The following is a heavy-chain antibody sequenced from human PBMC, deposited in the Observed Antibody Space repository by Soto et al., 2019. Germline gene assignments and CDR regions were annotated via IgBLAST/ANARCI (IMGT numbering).Heavy chain of an antibody. Sequence: QVQLQESGPGLVKPSETLSLTCTVSGGSISSYYWSWIRQPPGKGLEWIGYIYYSGSTNYNPSLKSRVTISVDTSKNQFSLKLSSVTAAEPAVYYCARDYYDRVYDDGMDVGGQETTVAVSS. CDR3: ARDYYDRVYDDGMDV. CDR1: GGSISSYY. D-gene: IGHD3-22*01. CDR2: IYYSGST. V-gene: IGHV4-59*01. J-gene: IGHJ6*02.